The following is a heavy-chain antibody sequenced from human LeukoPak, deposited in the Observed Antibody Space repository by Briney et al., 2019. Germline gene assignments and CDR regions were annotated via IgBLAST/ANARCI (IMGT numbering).Heavy chain of an antibody. CDR2: IYYSGST. CDR1: GGSISSSY. D-gene: IGHD3-22*01. J-gene: IGHJ6*03. Sequence: SETLSLTCTVSGGSISSSYWSWIRQPPGKGLEWIGYIYYSGSTNYNPSLKSLVTMSVDTSKNQFSLKLSSVTAADTAVYYCARDRYYYDSSGYYDYYYMDVWGKGTTVTISS. V-gene: IGHV4-59*12. CDR3: ARDRYYYDSSGYYDYYYMDV.